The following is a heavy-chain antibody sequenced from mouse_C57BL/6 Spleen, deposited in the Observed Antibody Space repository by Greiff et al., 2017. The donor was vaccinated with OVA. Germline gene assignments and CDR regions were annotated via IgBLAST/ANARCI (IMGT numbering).Heavy chain of an antibody. CDR3: EEDSSGYLSWFAY. J-gene: IGHJ3*01. Sequence: EVKVVESGGGLVKPGGSLKLSCAASGFTFSDYGMHWVRQAPEKGLEWVAYISSGSSTIYYADTVKGRFTISSDNAKNTLFLQMTSLRSEDTAMNYCEEDSSGYLSWFAYWGQGTLVTVSA. CDR2: ISSGSSTI. CDR1: GFTFSDYG. V-gene: IGHV5-17*01. D-gene: IGHD3-2*02.